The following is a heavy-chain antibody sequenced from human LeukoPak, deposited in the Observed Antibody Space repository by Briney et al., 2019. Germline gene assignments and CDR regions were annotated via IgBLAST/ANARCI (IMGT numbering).Heavy chain of an antibody. CDR3: ATGDSSSPPTVYYYYMDV. Sequence: ASVKVSCKVSGYTLTELSMHWVRQAPGKGLEWMGGFDPEDGETIYAQKFQGRVTMTEDTSTDTAYMELSSLRSEDTAVYYCATGDSSSPPTVYYYYMDVWGKGTTVTVSS. V-gene: IGHV1-24*01. J-gene: IGHJ6*03. CDR1: GYTLTELS. D-gene: IGHD6-6*01. CDR2: FDPEDGET.